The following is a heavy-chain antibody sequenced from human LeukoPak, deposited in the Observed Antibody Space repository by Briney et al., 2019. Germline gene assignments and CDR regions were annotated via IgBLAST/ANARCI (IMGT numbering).Heavy chain of an antibody. V-gene: IGHV3-15*01. CDR2: IKSKTDGGTT. CDR1: GFTFSNAW. Sequence: GGSLRLSCAASGFTFSNAWMSWVRQAPGKGLEWVGRIKSKTDGGTTDHAAPVKGRFTISRDDSKKTLYLQMNSLKSEDTAMYYCITDYYGLRLGESLRYFDYWGQGTLVTVSS. J-gene: IGHJ4*02. CDR3: ITDYYGLRLGESLRYFDY. D-gene: IGHD3-16*01.